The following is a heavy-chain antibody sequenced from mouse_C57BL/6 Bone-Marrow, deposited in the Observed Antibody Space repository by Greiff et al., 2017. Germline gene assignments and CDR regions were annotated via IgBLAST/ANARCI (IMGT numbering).Heavy chain of an antibody. D-gene: IGHD2-4*01. J-gene: IGHJ2*01. Sequence: QVKLQQSGAELVKPGASVKMSCKASGYTFTTYPIEWRKKNHGKSLEWIGNFHPYNDDTKYNEKFKGKATLTAEKSSSTVSLELSRLSSDDSAVYYCARSCNYGGYYFDYGGQGTTLTVSS. CDR3: ARSCNYGGYYFDY. CDR1: GYTFTTYP. CDR2: FHPYNDDT. V-gene: IGHV1-47*01.